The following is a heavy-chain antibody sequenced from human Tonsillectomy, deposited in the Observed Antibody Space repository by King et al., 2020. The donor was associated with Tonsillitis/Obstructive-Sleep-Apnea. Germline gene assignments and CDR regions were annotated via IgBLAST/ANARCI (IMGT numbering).Heavy chain of an antibody. Sequence: VQLVESGGNLIQPGGSLRLSCAASGFTVSSNYMSWVRQAPGKGLEWVSIIYSGGSTYYADSLKGRFTISRDNSKNTLYLQMNSLRAEDTAVYYCARDSDYGDVFDYWGQGTLVTVSS. J-gene: IGHJ4*02. CDR3: ARDSDYGDVFDY. CDR1: GFTVSSNY. CDR2: IYSGGST. V-gene: IGHV3-53*01. D-gene: IGHD4-17*01.